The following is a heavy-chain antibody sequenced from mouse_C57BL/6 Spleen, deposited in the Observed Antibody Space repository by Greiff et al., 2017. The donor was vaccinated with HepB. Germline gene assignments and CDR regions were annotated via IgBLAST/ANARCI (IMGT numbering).Heavy chain of an antibody. J-gene: IGHJ2*01. CDR2: ISSGSSTI. D-gene: IGHD1-1*01. CDR3: ASNIYYYGSSYDYFDY. Sequence: EVQGVESGGGLVKPGGSLKLSCAASGFTFSDYGMHWVRQAPEKGLEWVAYISSGSSTIYYADTVKGRFTISRDNAKNTLFLQMTSLRSEDTAMYYCASNIYYYGSSYDYFDYWGQGTTLTVSS. V-gene: IGHV5-17*01. CDR1: GFTFSDYG.